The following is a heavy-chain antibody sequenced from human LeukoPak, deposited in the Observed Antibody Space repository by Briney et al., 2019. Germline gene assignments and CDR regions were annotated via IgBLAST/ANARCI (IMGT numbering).Heavy chain of an antibody. V-gene: IGHV1-46*01. Sequence: ASVKVSCKASGYTFTSYGISWVRQAPGQGLEWMGIINPSGGSTSYAQEFQGRVTMTRDTSTSTVYMELSSLRSEDTAVYYCARDVISYYDSSGYYGIFDYWGQGTLVTVSS. D-gene: IGHD3-22*01. CDR1: GYTFTSYG. CDR2: INPSGGST. CDR3: ARDVISYYDSSGYYGIFDY. J-gene: IGHJ4*02.